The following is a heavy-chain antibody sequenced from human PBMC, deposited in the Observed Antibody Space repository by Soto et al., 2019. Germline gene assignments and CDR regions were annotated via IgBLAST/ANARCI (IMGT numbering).Heavy chain of an antibody. CDR1: GYTFTNNW. V-gene: IGHV5-10-1*01. CDR2: INPIDSNA. CDR3: ARGSGWTDY. D-gene: IGHD6-19*01. Sequence: GXSLKISCLGSGYTFTNNWITWVRQTPEKGLDWMGRINPIDSNANYGPSFQGHVTLSIDKSINTAYLQWSSLRASDTAMYYCARGSGWTDYWGQGTLVTVSS. J-gene: IGHJ4*02.